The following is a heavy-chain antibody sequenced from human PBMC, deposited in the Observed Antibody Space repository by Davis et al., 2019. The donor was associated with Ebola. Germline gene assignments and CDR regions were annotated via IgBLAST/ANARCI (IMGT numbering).Heavy chain of an antibody. CDR2: IYYSGST. J-gene: IGHJ6*04. CDR1: GGSISSYY. D-gene: IGHD3-3*01. V-gene: IGHV4-59*08. Sequence: SETLSLTCPVSGGSISSYYWSWIRQPAGKGLEWIGSIYYSGSTNDNTSLKSRVTISADTSKNQFSLKLSTVTAADTAVYYCARLSTIFGVVDVWGKGTTVTVSS. CDR3: ARLSTIFGVVDV.